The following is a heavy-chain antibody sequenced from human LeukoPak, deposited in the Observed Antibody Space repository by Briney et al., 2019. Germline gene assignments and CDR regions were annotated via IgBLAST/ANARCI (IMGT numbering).Heavy chain of an antibody. CDR2: INPNSGGT. Sequence: ASVKVSCKASGYTFTGYYKHWVRQAPGQGLEWMGWINPNSGGTNYAQKFQGRVTITRDTSISTAYMELSRLRSDDTAVYYCASRVVTPNYFDYWGQGTLVTVSS. CDR3: ASRVVTPNYFDY. CDR1: GYTFTGYY. J-gene: IGHJ4*02. V-gene: IGHV1-2*02. D-gene: IGHD4-23*01.